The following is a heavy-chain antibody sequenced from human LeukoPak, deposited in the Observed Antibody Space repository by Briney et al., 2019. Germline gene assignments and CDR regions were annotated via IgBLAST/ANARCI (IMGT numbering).Heavy chain of an antibody. V-gene: IGHV3-21*01. Sequence: QAGGSLRLSCAASGFTFSSYSMNWVRQAPGKGLEWVSSISTSSSYIYYADSVKGRFTISRDNARNSLYLQMNTLRAEDTAVYSCARGADGVSSNSRGWFDPWGQGTLVTVSS. D-gene: IGHD2-15*01. CDR2: ISTSSSYI. CDR3: ARGADGVSSNSRGWFDP. J-gene: IGHJ5*02. CDR1: GFTFSSYS.